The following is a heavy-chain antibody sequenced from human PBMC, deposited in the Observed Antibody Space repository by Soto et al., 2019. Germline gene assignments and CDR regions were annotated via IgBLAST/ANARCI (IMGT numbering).Heavy chain of an antibody. CDR1: GGSISSGDYY. V-gene: IGHV4-30-4*01. CDR2: IYYSGST. D-gene: IGHD3-22*01. J-gene: IGHJ4*02. CDR3: ARDTVQHYYDSSGPQK. Sequence: SETLSLTCTVSGGSISSGDYYWSWIRQPPGKGLEWIGYIYYSGSTYYNPSLKSRVTISVDTSKNQFSLKLSSVTAADTAVYYCARDTVQHYYDSSGPQKWGQGTLVTVSS.